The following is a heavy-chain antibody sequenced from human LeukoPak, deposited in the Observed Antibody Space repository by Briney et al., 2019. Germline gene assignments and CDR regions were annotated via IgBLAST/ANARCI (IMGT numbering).Heavy chain of an antibody. CDR3: ERLVRGFTYGFDTGFDY. J-gene: IGHJ4*02. D-gene: IGHD5-18*01. V-gene: IGHV4-59*01. CDR2: IYYSGST. CDR1: GGSISSYY. Sequence: PSETLSLTCTVSGGSISSYYWSWIRQPQGKGLEWIGYIYYSGSTNYNPSLKSRVTISVDTSKNQFSLKLSSVTAADTAVYYCERLVRGFTYGFDTGFDYWGQGTLVTVSS.